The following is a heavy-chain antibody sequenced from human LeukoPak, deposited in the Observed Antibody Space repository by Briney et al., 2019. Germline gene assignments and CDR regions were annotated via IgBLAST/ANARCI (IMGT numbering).Heavy chain of an antibody. Sequence: GGSLRLSCAASGFTFSDYYMSWIRQAPGKGLEWVSYISSSGSTIYYADSVKGRFTISRDNGKNSLYLQMNSLRAEDTALYYCVRESFYYFNYWGQGTLVTVSS. CDR2: ISSSGSTI. J-gene: IGHJ4*02. CDR3: VRESFYYFNY. CDR1: GFTFSDYY. V-gene: IGHV3-11*04.